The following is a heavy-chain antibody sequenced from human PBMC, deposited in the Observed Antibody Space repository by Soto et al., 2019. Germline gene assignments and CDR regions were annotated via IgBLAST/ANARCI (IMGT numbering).Heavy chain of an antibody. CDR3: VRDRRLLTGYRRSSYFDS. V-gene: IGHV4-31*03. D-gene: IGHD3-9*01. Sequence: QVQLQESGPRLVKPSQNLSLTCTVSGGSVTSGGYYWTWIRQHPGKGLEWIGYIYYSGNPYYNPSLKSRLTISIDTSKNQCSLKLNSVTAADTAVYYWVRDRRLLTGYRRSSYFDSWGQGTLFTVSS. CDR2: IYYSGNP. CDR1: GGSVTSGGYY. J-gene: IGHJ4*02.